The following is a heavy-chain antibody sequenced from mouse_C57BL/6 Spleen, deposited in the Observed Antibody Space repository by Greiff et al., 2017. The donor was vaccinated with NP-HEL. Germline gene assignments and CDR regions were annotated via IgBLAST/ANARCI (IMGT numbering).Heavy chain of an antibody. Sequence: DVKLVESGGGLVQPGGSLKLSCAASGFTFSDYGMAWVRQAPRKGPEWVAFISNLAYSIYYADTVTGRFTISRENAKNTLYLEMSSLRSEDTAMYYCARQGGTMVTTEGFAYWGQGTLVTVSA. J-gene: IGHJ3*01. V-gene: IGHV5-15*01. CDR1: GFTFSDYG. D-gene: IGHD2-2*01. CDR2: ISNLAYSI. CDR3: ARQGGTMVTTEGFAY.